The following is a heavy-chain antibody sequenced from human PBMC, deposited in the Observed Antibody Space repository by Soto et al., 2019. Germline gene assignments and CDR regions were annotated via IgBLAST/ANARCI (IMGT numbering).Heavy chain of an antibody. D-gene: IGHD3-16*01. CDR3: ARPGEEGDAFDI. CDR2: IYYSGST. CDR1: GGSISSYY. V-gene: IGHV4-59*08. J-gene: IGHJ3*02. Sequence: QVQLQESGPGLVKPSETLSLTCTVSGGSISSYYWRWIRQPPGKGLEWIGYIYYSGSTNYNPSLKSRVTISVDTSKNQFSLKLSSVTAADTAVYYCARPGEEGDAFDIWGQGTMVTVSS.